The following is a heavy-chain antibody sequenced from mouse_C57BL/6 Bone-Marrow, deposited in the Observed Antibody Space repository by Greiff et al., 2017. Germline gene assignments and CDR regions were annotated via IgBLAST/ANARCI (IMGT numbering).Heavy chain of an antibody. V-gene: IGHV1-20*01. J-gene: IGHJ1*03. Sequence: EVKVVESGPELVKPGDSVKISCKASGYSFTGYFMNWVMQSHGKSLEWIGRINPYNGDTFYNQKFKGKATLTVDKSSSTAHMELRSLTSEDSAVYYCARGYFDVWGTGTTVTVSS. CDR3: ARGYFDV. CDR1: GYSFTGYF. CDR2: INPYNGDT.